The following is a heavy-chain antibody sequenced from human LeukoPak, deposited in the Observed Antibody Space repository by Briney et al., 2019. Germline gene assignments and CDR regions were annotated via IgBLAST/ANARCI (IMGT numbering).Heavy chain of an antibody. CDR3: ARVRRGGQNWFDP. V-gene: IGHV1-18*01. CDR1: GYTFTSYG. CDR2: ISAYNGNT. D-gene: IGHD2-15*01. J-gene: IGHJ5*02. Sequence: PQASVKVSCKASGYTFTSYGISWVRQAPGQGLEWMGWISAYNGNTNYAQKLQGRVTMTTDTPTSTAYMELRSLRSDDTAVYYCARVRRGGQNWFDPWGQGTLVTVSS.